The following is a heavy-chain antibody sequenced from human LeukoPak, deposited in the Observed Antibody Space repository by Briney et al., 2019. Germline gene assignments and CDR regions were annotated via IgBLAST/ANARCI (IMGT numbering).Heavy chain of an antibody. Sequence: PGGSLRLSCAASGFTLSSYEMNWVRQAPGKGLEWASYISRSGSSMFYADSVKGRFAISRDNAKNSLYLQIHSLRAEDTAVYYCARDTDVSSGWLWDYWGQGTLVTVSS. J-gene: IGHJ4*02. CDR3: ARDTDVSSGWLWDY. V-gene: IGHV3-48*03. D-gene: IGHD6-19*01. CDR2: ISRSGSSM. CDR1: GFTLSSYE.